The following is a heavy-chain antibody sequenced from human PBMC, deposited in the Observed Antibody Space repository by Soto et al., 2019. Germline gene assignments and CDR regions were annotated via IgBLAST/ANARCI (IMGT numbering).Heavy chain of an antibody. J-gene: IGHJ3*01. Sequence: QVQLVQSGAEVKKPGASVKVSCKASGYTFTGFYMHWVRQAPGQGLEWMGWINPNSGGTDYAQKFQGWVTMTRDTSISPAYMELSRLTSDDTAVYYCARANWDGSSSGCPAFDLWGQGTMVTVSS. CDR3: ARANWDGSSSGCPAFDL. CDR1: GYTFTGFY. V-gene: IGHV1-2*04. D-gene: IGHD6-6*01. CDR2: INPNSGGT.